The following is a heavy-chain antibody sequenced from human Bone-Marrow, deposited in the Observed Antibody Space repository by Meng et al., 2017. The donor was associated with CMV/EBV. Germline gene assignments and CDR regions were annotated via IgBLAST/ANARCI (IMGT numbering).Heavy chain of an antibody. CDR1: GFTVSSNY. V-gene: IGHV3-53*01. D-gene: IGHD6-6*01. Sequence: GESLKISCPASGFTVSSNYMSWVRQAPGKGLEWVSVIYSGGSTYYADSVKGRFTISRDNSKNTLYLQMNSLRAEDTAVYYCARDSHSSSPEYYYYYGMDVWGQGTTVTVSS. CDR3: ARDSHSSSPEYYYYYGMDV. CDR2: IYSGGST. J-gene: IGHJ6*02.